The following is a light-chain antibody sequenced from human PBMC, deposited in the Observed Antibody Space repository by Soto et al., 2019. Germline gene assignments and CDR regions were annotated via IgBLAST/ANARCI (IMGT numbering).Light chain of an antibody. CDR2: AAS. V-gene: IGKV1-9*01. CDR1: QGISSY. J-gene: IGKJ5*01. CDR3: QQLYSYPIT. Sequence: DIQLTQSPSFLSASVGDRVTITCRASQGISSYLAWYQQEPGKAPKLLIYAASTLQSGVPSRFSGSGSGTEFTLTISSLQPEDSATYYCQQLYSYPITFGPGTRLEIK.